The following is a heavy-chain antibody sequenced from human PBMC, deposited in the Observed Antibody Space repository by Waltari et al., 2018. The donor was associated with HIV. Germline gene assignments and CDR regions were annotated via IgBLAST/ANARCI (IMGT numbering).Heavy chain of an antibody. CDR3: ASWAYSSSYYFDY. D-gene: IGHD6-6*01. Sequence: QVQLVESGGGVVQPGRSLRLSCAASGFTFSSYAMHWVRQAPGKGLEWVAVISYDGSNKYYADSVKGRFTISRDNSKNTLYLQMNSLRAEDTAVYYCASWAYSSSYYFDYWGQGTLVTVSS. J-gene: IGHJ4*02. CDR1: GFTFSSYA. V-gene: IGHV3-30*04. CDR2: ISYDGSNK.